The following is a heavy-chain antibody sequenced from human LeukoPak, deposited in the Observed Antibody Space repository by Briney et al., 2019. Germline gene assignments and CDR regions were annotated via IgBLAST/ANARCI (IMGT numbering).Heavy chain of an antibody. CDR3: ARDPSRPGDY. V-gene: IGHV3-30*01. CDR1: GFTFSSYA. Sequence: PGGSLRLSCAASGFTFSSYAMHWVRQAPGKGLEWVAVISYDGSNKYYADSVKGRFTISRDNSKNTLYLQMNSLRAEDTAVYYCARDPSRPGDYWGQGTLVTVSS. CDR2: ISYDGSNK. D-gene: IGHD6-6*01. J-gene: IGHJ4*02.